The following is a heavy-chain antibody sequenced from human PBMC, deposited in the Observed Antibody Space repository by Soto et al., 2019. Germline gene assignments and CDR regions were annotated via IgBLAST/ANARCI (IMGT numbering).Heavy chain of an antibody. CDR2: IRSKSYGGAA. J-gene: IGHJ4*02. CDR1: GYTFRDFG. V-gene: IGHV3-49*03. D-gene: IGHD3-10*01. CDR3: TKIYGSGSYLPDY. Sequence: GSLRLSCTASGYTFRDFGVSWFRQAPGKGLEWVGFIRSKSYGGAADYAASVTGRFIIPRDDSKSIAYLQMNGLKIEDAAVYYCTKIYGSGSYLPDYWGQGTRVNVSS.